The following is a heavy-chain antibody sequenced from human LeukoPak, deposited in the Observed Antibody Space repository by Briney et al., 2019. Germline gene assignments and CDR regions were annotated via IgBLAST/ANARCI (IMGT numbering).Heavy chain of an antibody. V-gene: IGHV4-4*09. Sequence: SETLSLTCTVSGGSISSYYWSWIRQPPGKGLEWIGYIYTSGSTNYNPSLKSRVTISVDTSKNQFSLKLSSVTTADTAVYYCARRRRTGTLWFEPWGQGTLVTVSS. J-gene: IGHJ5*02. CDR2: IYTSGST. CDR1: GGSISSYY. D-gene: IGHD1-7*01. CDR3: ARRRRTGTLWFEP.